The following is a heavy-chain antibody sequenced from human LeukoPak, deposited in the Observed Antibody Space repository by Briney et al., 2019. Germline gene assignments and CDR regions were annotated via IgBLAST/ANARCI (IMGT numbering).Heavy chain of an antibody. CDR2: INTNTGNP. J-gene: IGHJ5*02. Sequence: GASVKVSCKASGYSFTLYAMNWVRQASGQGLEWMGWINTNTGNPTYAQGFTGRFVFSLDTSVSTAYLQITSLKAEDTAVYYCARDPPYNDFWSDYTIFDPWGQGTLVTVSS. CDR3: ARDPPYNDFWSDYTIFDP. V-gene: IGHV7-4-1*02. CDR1: GYSFTLYA. D-gene: IGHD3-3*01.